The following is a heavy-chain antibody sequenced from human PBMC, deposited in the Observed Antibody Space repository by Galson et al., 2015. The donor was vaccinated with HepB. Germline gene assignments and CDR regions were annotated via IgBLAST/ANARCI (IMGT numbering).Heavy chain of an antibody. J-gene: IGHJ3*02. CDR1: GFTFSSNW. D-gene: IGHD2-8*01. CDR2: IKPDGSER. Sequence: SLRLSCAASGFTFSSNWMTWVRQAPGKGLEWVANIKPDGSERNRVDSVKGRFTISRDNAKNSLYLQMNSLRAEDTAVYYCAKNGGAFDIWGQGTMVIVSS. CDR3: AKNGGAFDI. V-gene: IGHV3-7*03.